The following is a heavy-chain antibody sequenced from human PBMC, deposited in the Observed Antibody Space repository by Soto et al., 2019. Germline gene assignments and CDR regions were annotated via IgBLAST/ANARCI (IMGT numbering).Heavy chain of an antibody. V-gene: IGHV3-15*07. CDR1: GFTFSNAW. Sequence: EVQLVESGGGLVQPGGSLRLSCAASGFTFSNAWMNWVRQAPGKGLEWVGRIKSKTDGGTADYGAPVKGRFTMSRDDSENTLYLQMNSLKTEDTAIYYCTAGVKYSSGWKGAFDIWGQGTMVTVSP. D-gene: IGHD6-19*01. J-gene: IGHJ3*02. CDR3: TAGVKYSSGWKGAFDI. CDR2: IKSKTDGGTA.